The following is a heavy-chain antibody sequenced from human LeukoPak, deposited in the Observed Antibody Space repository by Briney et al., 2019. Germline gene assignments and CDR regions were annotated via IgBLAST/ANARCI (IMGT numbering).Heavy chain of an antibody. CDR3: ARVGVMITFGGVIASEKYFQH. CDR2: IYSGGST. V-gene: IGHV3-53*01. D-gene: IGHD3-16*02. J-gene: IGHJ1*01. Sequence: GGSLRLSCAASGFTVSSNYMSWVRQAPGKGLEWVSVIYSGGSTYYADSVKGRFTISRDNSKNTLYLQMNSLRAEDTAVYYCARVGVMITFGGVIASEKYFQHWGQGTLVTVSS. CDR1: GFTVSSNY.